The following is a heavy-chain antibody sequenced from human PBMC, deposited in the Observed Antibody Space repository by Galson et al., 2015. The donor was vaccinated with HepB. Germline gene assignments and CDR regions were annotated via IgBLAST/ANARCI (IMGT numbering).Heavy chain of an antibody. Sequence: CAISGDSVSSNSAAWSWIRQSASRGLEWLGRTYYRSKWHNDYAESVKSRITINPDTSKNQFSLQLNSVTPEDTAVYYCARGITVAGTIDYWGQGTLVTVSS. CDR3: ARGITVAGTIDY. D-gene: IGHD6-13*01. CDR1: GDSVSSNSAA. CDR2: TYYRSKWHN. V-gene: IGHV6-1*01. J-gene: IGHJ4*02.